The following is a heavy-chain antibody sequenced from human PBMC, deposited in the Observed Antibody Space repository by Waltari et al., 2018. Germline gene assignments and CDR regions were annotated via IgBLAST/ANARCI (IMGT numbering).Heavy chain of an antibody. CDR3: ARDEVAGKGVFDY. CDR1: GYTFSNYD. Sequence: QVQLVQSGAEVKNPGASVKLSCKTSGYTFSNYDVSWVRQAPGRGLEWMGWMNPNSGGTNYAQKFQGRVTMTRDTSISTAYMELSRLRSDDTAVYYCARDEVAGKGVFDYWGQGTLVTVSS. CDR2: MNPNSGGT. J-gene: IGHJ4*02. D-gene: IGHD6-19*01. V-gene: IGHV1-2*02.